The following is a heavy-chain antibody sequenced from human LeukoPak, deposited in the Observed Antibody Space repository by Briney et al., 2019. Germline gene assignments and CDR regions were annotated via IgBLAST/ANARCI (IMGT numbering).Heavy chain of an antibody. CDR3: ARAGTLGGHDAFDI. CDR1: GYTFTSYA. Sequence: ASVKVSCKASGYTFTSYAMHWVRQAPGQRLEWMGWINAGNGNTKYSQKFQGRVTITRDTSASTAYMELSSLRSEDTAVYYCARAGTLGGHDAFDIWGQGTMVTVSS. V-gene: IGHV1-3*01. D-gene: IGHD3-16*01. CDR2: INAGNGNT. J-gene: IGHJ3*02.